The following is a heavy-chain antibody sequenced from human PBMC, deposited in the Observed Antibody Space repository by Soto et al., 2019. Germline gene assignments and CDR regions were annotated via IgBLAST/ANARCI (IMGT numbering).Heavy chain of an antibody. CDR3: ARQRSGRYYFDY. Sequence: QLQLQESGPGLVKPSETLSLTCTVSGGSISSSSYYWGWIRQPPGKGLEWIGSIYYSGSTYYNPSLKSRVPIYVDTSKNQFSLKLSSVTAADTAVYYCARQRSGRYYFDYWGQGTLVTVSS. V-gene: IGHV4-39*01. J-gene: IGHJ4*02. CDR2: IYYSGST. CDR1: GGSISSSSYY.